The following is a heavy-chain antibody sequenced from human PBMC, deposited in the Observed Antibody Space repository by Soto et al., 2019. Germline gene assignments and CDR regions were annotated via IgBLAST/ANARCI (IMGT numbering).Heavy chain of an antibody. J-gene: IGHJ6*02. CDR2: IYYSGST. V-gene: IGHV4-59*01. Sequence: PSETLSLTCTVSGGSISSYYWSWIRQPPGKGLEWIGYIYYSGSTNYNPSLKSRVTISVDTSKNQFSLKLSSVTAADTAVYYCARGHSSSEYYYYYGMDVWGQGTTVTVSS. CDR3: ARGHSSSEYYYYYGMDV. D-gene: IGHD6-6*01. CDR1: GGSISSYY.